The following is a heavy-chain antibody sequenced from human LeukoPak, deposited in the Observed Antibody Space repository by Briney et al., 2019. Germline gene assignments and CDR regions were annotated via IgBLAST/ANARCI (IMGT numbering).Heavy chain of an antibody. J-gene: IGHJ6*02. CDR3: ARDSKVGVFAPHGMDV. CDR1: GYSISSGYY. Sequence: SETLSLTCTVSGYSISSGYYWGWIRQPPGKGLEWIGSIYHSGSTNYNPSLKSRVTISVDKSKNQFSLKLSSVTAADTAVYYCARDSKVGVFAPHGMDVWGQGTTVTVSS. CDR2: IYHSGST. D-gene: IGHD2-21*01. V-gene: IGHV4-38-2*02.